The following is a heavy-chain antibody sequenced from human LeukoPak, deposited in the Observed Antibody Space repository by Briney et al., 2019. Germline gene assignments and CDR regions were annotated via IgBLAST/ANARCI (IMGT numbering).Heavy chain of an antibody. V-gene: IGHV3-30-3*01. Sequence: PGRSLRLSCAASGFTFSSYAMHWVRQAPGKGLEWVAVISYDGSNKYYADSVKGRFTISRDNSKNTLYLQMNSLRAEDTAVYYCARDSSSSHYYYYYYMDVWGKGTTVTVSS. CDR3: ARDSSSSHYYYYYYMDV. CDR1: GFTFSSYA. CDR2: ISYDGSNK. D-gene: IGHD6-6*01. J-gene: IGHJ6*03.